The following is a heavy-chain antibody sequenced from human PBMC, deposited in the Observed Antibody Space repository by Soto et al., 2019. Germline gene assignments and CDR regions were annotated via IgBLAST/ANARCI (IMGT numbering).Heavy chain of an antibody. CDR2: INHSGST. CDR3: ATGDILTGDAFDI. V-gene: IGHV4-34*01. Sequence: SETLSLTCAVYGGSFSGYYWSWIRQPPGKGLEWIGEINHSGSTNYNPSLKSRVTISVDTSKNQFSLKLSSVTAADTAVYYCATGDILTGDAFDIWGQGTMVTVSS. D-gene: IGHD3-9*01. J-gene: IGHJ3*02. CDR1: GGSFSGYY.